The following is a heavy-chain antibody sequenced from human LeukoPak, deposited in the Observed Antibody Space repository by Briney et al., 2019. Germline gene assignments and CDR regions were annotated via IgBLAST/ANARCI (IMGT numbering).Heavy chain of an antibody. CDR2: MWADGSKT. CDR1: GFPLSNYG. Sequence: GGSLRLSCTASGFPLSNYGMHWVRQAPGKGLELVALMWADGSKTSYANSVKGRSTISRDISRNTLYLQMNSLRAEDTAVYYCARDLEYYFDTSGYNPWGQGTLVTVSS. CDR3: ARDLEYYFDTSGYNP. D-gene: IGHD3-22*01. V-gene: IGHV3-33*01. J-gene: IGHJ5*02.